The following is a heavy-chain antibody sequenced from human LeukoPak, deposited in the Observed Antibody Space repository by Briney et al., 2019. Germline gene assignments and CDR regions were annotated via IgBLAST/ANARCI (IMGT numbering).Heavy chain of an antibody. V-gene: IGHV3-7*05. CDR1: GFTFSSYW. J-gene: IGHJ5*02. Sequence: GGSLRLSCAASGFTFSSYWMSWVRQAPGKGLEWVANIKQDGSEKYYVDSVKGRCTISRDNAKNSLYLQMNSLRAEDTAVYYCARDPGSYYDFWSEGDWFDPWGQGTLVTVSS. CDR2: IKQDGSEK. CDR3: ARDPGSYYDFWSEGDWFDP. D-gene: IGHD3-3*01.